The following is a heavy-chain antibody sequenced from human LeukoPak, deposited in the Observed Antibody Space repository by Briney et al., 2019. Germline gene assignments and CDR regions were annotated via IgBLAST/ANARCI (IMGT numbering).Heavy chain of an antibody. CDR3: ARDAATSVGMPHH. J-gene: IGHJ5*02. V-gene: IGHV3-30*03. CDR1: GFTFSSYG. D-gene: IGHD2-2*01. CDR2: ISYDGSNK. Sequence: PGGSLRLSCAASGFTFSSYGMHWVRQAPGKGLEWVAVISYDGSNKYYADSVKGRFTISRDNSKNTLYLQMNSLRAEDTAVYYCARDAATSVGMPHHWGQGTMVTVSS.